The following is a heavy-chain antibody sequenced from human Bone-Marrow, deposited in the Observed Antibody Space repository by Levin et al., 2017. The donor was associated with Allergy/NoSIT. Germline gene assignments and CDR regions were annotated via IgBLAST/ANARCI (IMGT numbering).Heavy chain of an antibody. CDR2: INPNNGGT. CDR1: GYTFSGYY. V-gene: IGHV1-2*02. D-gene: IGHD6-13*01. J-gene: IGHJ5*02. Sequence: GESLKISCKASGYTFSGYYIHWVRQAPGQGLEWMGWINPNNGGTDSAQKFQGRVTLTRDTSISTAYMEMSSLKSDDTAVYYCARVTRSDWYGGWFDPWGQGTLVTVSS. CDR3: ARVTRSDWYGGWFDP.